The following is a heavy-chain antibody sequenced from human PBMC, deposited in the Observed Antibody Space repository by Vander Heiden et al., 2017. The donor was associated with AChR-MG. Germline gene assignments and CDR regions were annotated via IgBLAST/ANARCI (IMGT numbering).Heavy chain of an antibody. CDR3: AKGGGRQLGHSDLVVNS. CDR2: ISYDGSNK. Sequence: QAQAMESEGGVVQPGRSLRLSCVPFGFTLSNYGMHWVRQAPGKGLEWVAIISYDGSNKYYLDSVKCRFTVSRDNSKDTLYLQMDNLSPQDPAVYYCAKGGGRQLGHSDLVVNSW. D-gene: IGHD6-6*01. CDR1: GFTLSNYG. J-gene: IGHJ5*01. V-gene: IGHV3-30*18.